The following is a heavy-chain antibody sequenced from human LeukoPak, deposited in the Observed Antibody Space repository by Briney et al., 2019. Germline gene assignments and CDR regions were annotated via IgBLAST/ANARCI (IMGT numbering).Heavy chain of an antibody. CDR3: AKARYYDSSGYFDY. J-gene: IGHJ4*02. Sequence: PGGSLRLSCAASGFTFSSYAMSWVRQAPGKGLEWVSAISGSGGSTYYADSVKGRLTISRDNSKNTLYLQMNSLRAEDTAVYYCAKARYYDSSGYFDYWGQGTLVTVSS. CDR1: GFTFSSYA. CDR2: ISGSGGST. D-gene: IGHD3-22*01. V-gene: IGHV3-23*01.